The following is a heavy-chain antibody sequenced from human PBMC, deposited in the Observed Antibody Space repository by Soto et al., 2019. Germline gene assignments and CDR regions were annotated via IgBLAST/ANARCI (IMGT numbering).Heavy chain of an antibody. D-gene: IGHD1-26*01. CDR3: ARGLGGSYQGDAAYYFDC. CDR1: GGSISSYY. J-gene: IGHJ4*02. Sequence: SETLSLTCTVSGGSISSYYWSWIRQPPGKGLEWIGYIYYSGSTNYNPSLKSRVTISVDTSKNQFSLKLSSVTAADTAVYYCARGLGGSYQGDAAYYFDCWGQGTLVTVSS. V-gene: IGHV4-59*01. CDR2: IYYSGST.